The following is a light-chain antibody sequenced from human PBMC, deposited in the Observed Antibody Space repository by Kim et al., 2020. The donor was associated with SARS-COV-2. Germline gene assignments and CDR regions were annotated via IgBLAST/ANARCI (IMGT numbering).Light chain of an antibody. Sequence: PAPISCGASQILLNSNGINYLDWFLQSPGQAPQLLIYLGSNRACGVPDKISGGGLGTDFTLNFSRVESEDVGVYYSMQAIQTPLTFGGGTKVDIK. CDR3: MQAIQTPLT. CDR1: QILLNSNGINY. V-gene: IGKV2-28*01. CDR2: LGS. J-gene: IGKJ4*01.